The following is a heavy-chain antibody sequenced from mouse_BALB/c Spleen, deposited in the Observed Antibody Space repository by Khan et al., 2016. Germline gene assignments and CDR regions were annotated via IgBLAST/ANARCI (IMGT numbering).Heavy chain of an antibody. CDR2: ISNGGGST. Sequence: EVKLEESGGGLVQPGGSLKLSCATSGFTFSDYYMYWVRQTPEKRLEWVAYISNGGGSTYYPDTVKGRFTISRDNAKNTLYLQMSRLKSEDTAMYYCARRGDGYSHFDYWGQGTTLTVSS. V-gene: IGHV5-12*02. CDR3: ARRGDGYSHFDY. CDR1: GFTFSDYY. D-gene: IGHD2-3*01. J-gene: IGHJ2*01.